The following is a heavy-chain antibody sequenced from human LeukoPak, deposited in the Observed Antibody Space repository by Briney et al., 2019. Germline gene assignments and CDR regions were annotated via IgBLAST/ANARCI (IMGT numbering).Heavy chain of an antibody. CDR1: GSTFTSYD. Sequence: GASVKVSCKASGSTFTSYDFNWRRQATGHGPEWMGWMNPNSGATGYAQKFQGRVTMTRSAPRTTTYTELTNLTSEDTAVYYCARAPLSWGFDYWGQGTLVTVSS. D-gene: IGHD7-27*01. V-gene: IGHV1-8*01. CDR3: ARAPLSWGFDY. CDR2: MNPNSGAT. J-gene: IGHJ4*02.